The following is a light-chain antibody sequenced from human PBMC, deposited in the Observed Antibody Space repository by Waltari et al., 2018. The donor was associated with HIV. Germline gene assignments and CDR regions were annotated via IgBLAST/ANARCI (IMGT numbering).Light chain of an antibody. J-gene: IGLJ3*02. Sequence: QSVLTLPPSASGPPGQRVPISCSGSSSNTGRTYVYWYQQFPGTAPNLLIYRHNQRPSGVPDRFSGSKSGTSASLAISGLRSEDEADYYCAAWDDSLSAGVFGGGTKLTVL. CDR2: RHN. CDR3: AAWDDSLSAGV. CDR1: SSNTGRTY. V-gene: IGLV1-47*01.